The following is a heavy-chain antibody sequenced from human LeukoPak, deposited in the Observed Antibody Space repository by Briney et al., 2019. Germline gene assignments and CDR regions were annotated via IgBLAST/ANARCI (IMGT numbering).Heavy chain of an antibody. D-gene: IGHD3-10*01. CDR1: GFTFCSFA. V-gene: IGHV3-23*01. CDR3: AKDTFYYGSGSYYNVPFDY. Sequence: QPWGALRLSCSASGFTFCSFALNWVRPAPGKGPEWVLAFCCSGGSTYYADSVKGRFTISRDNSKNTLYLQMNSLRAEDTAVYYCAKDTFYYGSGSYYNVPFDYWGQGTLVTVSS. J-gene: IGHJ4*02. CDR2: FCCSGGST.